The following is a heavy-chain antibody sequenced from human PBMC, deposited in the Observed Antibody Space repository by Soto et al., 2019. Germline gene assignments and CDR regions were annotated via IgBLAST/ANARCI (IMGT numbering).Heavy chain of an antibody. Sequence: QVQLVESGGGVVQPGRSLRLSCAASGFTFSSYGMHWVRQAPGKGLEWVAVIWYDGSNKYYADSVKGRFTISRDNSKNTLYLQMNSLRAEDTAVYYCARLVYGDSAYNWFDPWGQGTLVTVSS. CDR2: IWYDGSNK. CDR1: GFTFSSYG. CDR3: ARLVYGDSAYNWFDP. V-gene: IGHV3-33*01. D-gene: IGHD4-17*01. J-gene: IGHJ5*02.